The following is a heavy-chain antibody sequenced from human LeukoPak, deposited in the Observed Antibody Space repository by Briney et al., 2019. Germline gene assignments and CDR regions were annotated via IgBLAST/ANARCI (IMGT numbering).Heavy chain of an antibody. CDR1: GYTFTSYD. CDR2: MNPNSGNT. V-gene: IGHV1-8*01. Sequence: ASVKVSCKASGYTFTSYDINWVRQATGQGLEWMRWMNPNSGNTGYAQKFQGRVTMTRNTSISTAYMELSSLRSEDTAVYYCARGGVDTAMVDYYYYGMDVWGQGTTVTVSS. CDR3: ARGGVDTAMVDYYYYGMDV. J-gene: IGHJ6*02. D-gene: IGHD5-18*01.